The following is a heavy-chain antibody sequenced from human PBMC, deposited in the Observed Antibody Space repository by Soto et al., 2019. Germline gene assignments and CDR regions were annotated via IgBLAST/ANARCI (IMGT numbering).Heavy chain of an antibody. Sequence: EVQLVESGGGLVQPGGSLRLSCAASGFTFSSSEMYWVRQAPGKGLEWISYIHPGGQTIFYAESVKGRFTISRDNAKHSVYLQMNSLRAEDTAVYSCATRGSRWGRGTKVTVSS. D-gene: IGHD2-15*01. V-gene: IGHV3-48*03. J-gene: IGHJ3*01. CDR3: ATRGSR. CDR1: GFTFSSSE. CDR2: IHPGGQTI.